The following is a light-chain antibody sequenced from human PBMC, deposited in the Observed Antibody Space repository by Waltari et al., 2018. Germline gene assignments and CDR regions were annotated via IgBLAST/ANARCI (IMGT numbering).Light chain of an antibody. V-gene: IGKV3-15*01. Sequence: EIIMTQSPATLSLSPGERPTLSCRASQSVTNNLAWYQQKPGQAPRLLIYGASTRATSIPARISGSGSGTEFTLTISSLQSEDFAFYYCQQYNNWPLTFGGGTKVEIK. CDR1: QSVTNN. J-gene: IGKJ4*01. CDR3: QQYNNWPLT. CDR2: GAS.